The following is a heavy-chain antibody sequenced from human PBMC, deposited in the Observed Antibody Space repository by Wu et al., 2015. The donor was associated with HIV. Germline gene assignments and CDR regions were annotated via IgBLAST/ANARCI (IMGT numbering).Heavy chain of an antibody. D-gene: IGHD3-22*01. CDR2: INPNSGGT. Sequence: QVQLVQSGAEVKRPGASMKVSCKASGYTFTGDYIHWVRQAPGQGLEWMGWINPNSGGTNYAQKFQGRVTMTRDTSISTAYMELSRLRSDDTAVYYCARDHEGYYDSSGYMNWFDPWGQGTLVTVSS. J-gene: IGHJ5*02. CDR1: GYTFTGDY. V-gene: IGHV1-2*02. CDR3: ARDHEGYYDSSGYMNWFDP.